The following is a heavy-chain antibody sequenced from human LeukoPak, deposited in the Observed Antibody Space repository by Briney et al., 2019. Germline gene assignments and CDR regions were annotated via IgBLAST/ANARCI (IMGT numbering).Heavy chain of an antibody. D-gene: IGHD4-17*01. CDR1: GFTFSSYG. CDR2: IWYDGSNK. V-gene: IGHV3-33*01. CDR3: ARDGGYGDYTAESKYYYYYGMDV. J-gene: IGHJ6*02. Sequence: GGSLRLSCAASGFTFSSYGMHWVRQAPGKGLEWVAVIWYDGSNKYYADSVKGRFTISRDNSKNTLYLQMNSLRAEDTAVYYCARDGGYGDYTAESKYYYYYGMDVWGQGTTVTVSS.